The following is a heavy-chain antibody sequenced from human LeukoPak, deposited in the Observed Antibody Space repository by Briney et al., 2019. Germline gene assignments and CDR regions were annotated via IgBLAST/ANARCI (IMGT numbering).Heavy chain of an antibody. CDR1: GYRFTSYW. V-gene: IGHV5-51*01. Sequence: GESLKISCKGSGYRFTSYWIGWVRHMPGKGLEWMGIIYPGDSDTRYRPSFQGQVTISADKSISTAYLQWSSLKASDAAMYYCARHIVVPAASAGGYYYYYYMDVWGKGTTVTVSS. CDR3: ARHIVVPAASAGGYYYYYYMDV. D-gene: IGHD2-2*01. CDR2: IYPGDSDT. J-gene: IGHJ6*03.